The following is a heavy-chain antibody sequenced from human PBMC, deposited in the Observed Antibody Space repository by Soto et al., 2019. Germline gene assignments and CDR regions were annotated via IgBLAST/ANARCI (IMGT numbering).Heavy chain of an antibody. CDR2: IMPIFGTP. J-gene: IGHJ5*02. CDR3: ARVHSSGIFYFVDP. V-gene: IGHV1-69*13. D-gene: IGHD3-10*01. CDR1: GGTFDSYV. Sequence: SVKVSCKASGGTFDSYVISRLRQAPGQGLEWMGGIMPIFGTPNYAQKFRGRVTISADESTSTAYLELSSLTSDDTAVYYCARVHSSGIFYFVDPWGQGTLVTVS.